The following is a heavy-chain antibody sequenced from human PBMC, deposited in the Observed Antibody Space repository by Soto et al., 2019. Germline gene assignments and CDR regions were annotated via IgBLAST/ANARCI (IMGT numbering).Heavy chain of an antibody. CDR1: GFTFSSYG. J-gene: IGHJ4*02. V-gene: IGHV3-30*18. CDR2: ISYDGTNK. CDR3: AQEGDTEY. D-gene: IGHD5-18*01. Sequence: QVQLVESGGGVVQPGRSLRLSCAASGFTFSSYGIHWVRQAPGKGLEWVAVISYDGTNKYYADSVKGRFTISRDNSKNTLYLQMNSLRAEDTAVYFCAQEGDTEYWGQGTLVTVSS.